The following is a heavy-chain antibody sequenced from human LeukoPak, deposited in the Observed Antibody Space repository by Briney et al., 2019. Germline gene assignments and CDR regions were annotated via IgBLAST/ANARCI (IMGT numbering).Heavy chain of an antibody. CDR3: AISTVIAPEFDS. CDR2: IHYTGNT. V-gene: IGHV4-59*01. J-gene: IGHJ4*02. CDR1: GGSISSFY. D-gene: IGHD2-21*01. Sequence: PSETLSLTCTVSGGSISSFYWNWIRQPPGKALEWIGHIHYTGNTNYDPSLKSRVTISVDTSKNQFSLYLSSVTAADTAVYYCAISTVIAPEFDSWSQGTLVTVSS.